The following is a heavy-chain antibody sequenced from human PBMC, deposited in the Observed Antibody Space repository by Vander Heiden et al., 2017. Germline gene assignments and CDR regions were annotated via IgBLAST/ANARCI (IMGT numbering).Heavy chain of an antibody. D-gene: IGHD6-13*01. CDR3: AKDIERAAAGVVDP. V-gene: IGHV3-9*01. CDR2: ISWNSGSI. J-gene: IGHJ5*02. CDR1: GFTFDDYA. Sequence: EVQLVESGGGLVQPGRYLRLSCAASGFTFDDYAMHWVRQAPGKGLEWVSGISWNSGSIGYADSVKGRFTISRDNAKNSLYLQMNSLRAEDTALYYCAKDIERAAAGVVDPWGQGTLVTVSS.